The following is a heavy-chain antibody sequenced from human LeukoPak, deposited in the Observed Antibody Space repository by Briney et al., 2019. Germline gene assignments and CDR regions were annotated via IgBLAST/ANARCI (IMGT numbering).Heavy chain of an antibody. Sequence: SGTLSLTCTVSGGSISSYYWSWIRQPPGKGLEWIGYIYYSGSTNYNPSLKSRVTISVDTSKNQFSLKLSSVTAADTAVYYCARVRGSPVVTLGSRVDAFDIWGQGTMVTVSS. J-gene: IGHJ3*02. V-gene: IGHV4-59*01. D-gene: IGHD4-23*01. CDR1: GGSISSYY. CDR2: IYYSGST. CDR3: ARVRGSPVVTLGSRVDAFDI.